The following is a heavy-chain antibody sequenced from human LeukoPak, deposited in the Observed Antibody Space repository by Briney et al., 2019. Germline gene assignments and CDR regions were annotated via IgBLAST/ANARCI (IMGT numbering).Heavy chain of an antibody. CDR2: ISSSSSTI. J-gene: IGHJ3*02. CDR3: ARVTLSPGGDDAFDI. D-gene: IGHD3-10*01. Sequence: GGSLRLSCAASGFTFSSYSMNWVRQAPGKGLEWVSYISSSSSTIYYADSVKGRFTISRDNAKNSLYLQMNSLRAEDTAVYYCARVTLSPGGDDAFDIWGQGTMVTVSS. V-gene: IGHV3-48*01. CDR1: GFTFSSYS.